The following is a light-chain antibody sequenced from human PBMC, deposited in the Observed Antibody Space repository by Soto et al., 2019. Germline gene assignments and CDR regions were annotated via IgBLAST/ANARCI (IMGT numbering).Light chain of an antibody. CDR2: GAS. CDR1: QSVYSTY. CDR3: QHHVGSPIP. J-gene: IGKJ5*01. Sequence: EISLTQSPGTLSLSPGESATLSCRASQSVYSTYLAWYQQKPGQAPTLLIYGASSRASGIPDRFSGSGSGTDFTLTISRLEPEDFAVYYGQHHVGSPIPFGQGTRLEIK. V-gene: IGKV3-20*01.